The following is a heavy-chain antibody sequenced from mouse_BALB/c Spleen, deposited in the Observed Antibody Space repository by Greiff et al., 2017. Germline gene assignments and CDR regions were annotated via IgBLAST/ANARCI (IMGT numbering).Heavy chain of an antibody. CDR3: ARDKNYYAMDY. CDR1: GLSLSRYS. Sequence: VQRVESGPGLVAPSQSLSITCTVSGLSLSRYSVHWVRQPPGKGLEWLGMIWGGGSTDYNSALKSRLSISKDNSKSQVFLKMNSLQTDDTARYYCARDKNYYAMDYWGQGTSVTVSS. J-gene: IGHJ4*01. V-gene: IGHV2-6-4*01. CDR2: IWGGGST.